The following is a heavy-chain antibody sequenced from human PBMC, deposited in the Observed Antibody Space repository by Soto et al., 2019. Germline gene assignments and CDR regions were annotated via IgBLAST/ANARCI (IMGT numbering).Heavy chain of an antibody. CDR1: GGSVSSGSYY. Sequence: SETLSLTCTVSGGSVSSGSYYWSWIRQPPGKGLEWIGYIYYSGSTNYNPSLKSRVTISVDTSKNQFSLKLSSVTAADTAVYYCAREREHVAAAGPTPPSWFDPWGQGTLVTVS. D-gene: IGHD6-13*01. CDR2: IYYSGST. CDR3: AREREHVAAAGPTPPSWFDP. V-gene: IGHV4-61*01. J-gene: IGHJ5*02.